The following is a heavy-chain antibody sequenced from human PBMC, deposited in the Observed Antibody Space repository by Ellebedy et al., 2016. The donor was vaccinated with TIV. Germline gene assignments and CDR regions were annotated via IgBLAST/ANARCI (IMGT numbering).Heavy chain of an antibody. CDR1: GGSISSYY. CDR2: IYYSGST. D-gene: IGHD6-13*01. J-gene: IGHJ3*02. CDR3: ARGGHSSSWYVTGAFDI. Sequence: SETLSLTXTVSGGSISSYYWSWIRQPPGKGLEWIGYIYYSGSTNYNPSLKSRVTISVDTSKNQFSLKLSSVTAADTAVYYCARGGHSSSWYVTGAFDIWGQGTMVTVSS. V-gene: IGHV4-59*01.